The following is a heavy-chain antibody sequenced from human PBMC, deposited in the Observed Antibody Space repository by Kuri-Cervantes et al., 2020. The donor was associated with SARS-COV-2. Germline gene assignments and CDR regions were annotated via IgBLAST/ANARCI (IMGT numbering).Heavy chain of an antibody. CDR2: ISYDGSNK. Sequence: GESLKISCAASGFTFSSYGMHWVRQAPGKGLEWVAVISYDGSNKYYADSVKGRFTISRDNSKNTLYLQMNSLRAEDTAVYYCAKAEHRYCSSTSCYPPEYYMDVWGKGTTVTVSS. CDR1: GFTFSSYG. CDR3: AKAEHRYCSSTSCYPPEYYMDV. J-gene: IGHJ6*03. V-gene: IGHV3-30*18. D-gene: IGHD2-2*01.